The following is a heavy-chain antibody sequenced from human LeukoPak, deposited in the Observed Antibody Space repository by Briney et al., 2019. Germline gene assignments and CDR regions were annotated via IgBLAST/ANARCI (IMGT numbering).Heavy chain of an antibody. J-gene: IGHJ6*03. CDR2: IHYTGST. D-gene: IGHD2-15*01. V-gene: IGHV4-31*03. CDR1: GGSINSGGYY. CDR3: AGGRYYYYLDV. Sequence: SETLSLTCTVSGGSINSGGYYWSWIRQHPGKGLEWIGYIHYTGSTNYNSSLKSRVTISIDTSKNQFSLELTSVTAADTAVYYCAGGRYYYYLDVWGKGTTVTVS.